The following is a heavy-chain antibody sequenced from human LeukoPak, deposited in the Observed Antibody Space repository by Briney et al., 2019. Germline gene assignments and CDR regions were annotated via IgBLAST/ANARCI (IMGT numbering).Heavy chain of an antibody. CDR2: INWNGGNT. CDR1: GFTFDDYG. D-gene: IGHD5-24*01. J-gene: IGHJ4*02. Sequence: PGGPLRLSCAASGFTFDDYGMSWVRQAPGKGLEWVSGINWNGGNTGYADSVKGRFTISRDNAKNSPYLQMNSLRAEDTAVYYCARGLATMRGYFDYWGQGTLVTVSS. V-gene: IGHV3-20*04. CDR3: ARGLATMRGYFDY.